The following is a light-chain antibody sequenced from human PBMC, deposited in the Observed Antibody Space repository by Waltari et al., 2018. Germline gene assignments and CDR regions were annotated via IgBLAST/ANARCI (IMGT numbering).Light chain of an antibody. CDR1: SRNVGGYPS. J-gene: IGLJ2*01. Sequence: QSALTQPASVSGSPGQSITISCTGTSRNVGGYPSFTWYQQPPGKVPKLIIFDVSNRPSGVSSRFSGSKSGITASLTISGLQAEDEATYYCTSYTTSSTLLFGGGTKLTVL. V-gene: IGLV2-14*03. CDR2: DVS. CDR3: TSYTTSSTLL.